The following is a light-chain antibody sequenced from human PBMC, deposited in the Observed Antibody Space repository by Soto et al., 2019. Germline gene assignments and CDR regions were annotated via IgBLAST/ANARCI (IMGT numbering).Light chain of an antibody. CDR2: GAS. J-gene: IGKJ5*01. Sequence: EIVMTQSPAALSVSPGERATLSCRASQSVSSNLAWYQQKPGQAPRLLIHGASTRATGIPARFSGSGSGTEFTLTISSLQSEDFAVYYCQQYDNWPPITFGRGTRLEIK. CDR1: QSVSSN. V-gene: IGKV3-15*01. CDR3: QQYDNWPPIT.